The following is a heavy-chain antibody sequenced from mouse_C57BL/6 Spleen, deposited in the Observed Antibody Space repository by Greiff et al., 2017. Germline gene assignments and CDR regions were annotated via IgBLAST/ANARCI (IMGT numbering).Heavy chain of an antibody. J-gene: IGHJ2*01. CDR1: GYTFTSYW. CDR3: ARSAQYYFDY. Sequence: QVQLQQPGAELVMPGASVKLSCKASGYTFTSYWMHWVKQRPGQGLEWIGEIDPSDSYTNYNQKFKGKSTLPVDKSSSTAYMQLSSLTSEDSAVYYCARSAQYYFDYWGQGTTLTVSS. D-gene: IGHD3-2*02. CDR2: IDPSDSYT. V-gene: IGHV1-69*01.